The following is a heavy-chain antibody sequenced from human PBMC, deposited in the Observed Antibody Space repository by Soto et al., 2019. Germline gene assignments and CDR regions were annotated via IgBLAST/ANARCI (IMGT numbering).Heavy chain of an antibody. D-gene: IGHD3-10*01. CDR1: GFTFSNYG. CDR3: ARDDEYSGNGMDV. J-gene: IGHJ6*02. V-gene: IGHV3-33*01. CDR2: ILNDGSNR. Sequence: QVQLVESGGGVVQPGRSLRLSCAASGFTFSNYGMHWVRQAPGKGLEWVAVILNDGSNRYHADSVKDRFTISSDKSKNPRYLQPNSLRAEDTAVYYCARDDEYSGNGMDVWGQGTTVTVS.